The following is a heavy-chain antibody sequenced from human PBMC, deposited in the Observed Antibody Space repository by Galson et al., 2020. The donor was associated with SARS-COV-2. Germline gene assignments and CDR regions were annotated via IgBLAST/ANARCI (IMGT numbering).Heavy chain of an antibody. D-gene: IGHD6-6*01. V-gene: IGHV5-51*01. Sequence: KIGESLKISCKGSGYSFTSYWIGWVRQMPGKGLEWMGIIYPGDSDTRYSPSFQGQVTISADKSISTAYLQWSSLKASDTAMYYCASCPKSSSEGGGPFDYWGQGTLVTVSS. CDR2: IYPGDSDT. CDR3: ASCPKSSSEGGGPFDY. CDR1: GYSFTSYW. J-gene: IGHJ4*02.